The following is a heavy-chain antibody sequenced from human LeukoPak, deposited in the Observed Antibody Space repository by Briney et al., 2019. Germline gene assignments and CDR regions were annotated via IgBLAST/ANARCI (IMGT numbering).Heavy chain of an antibody. CDR3: ATAKNDY. V-gene: IGHV3-48*01. J-gene: IGHJ4*02. Sequence: GGSLRLSCAASGFTFSRYSMNWVRQALGKGLEWVSYITNSSSIMFYADSVKGRFTISRDNAKNSLYLQMSSLRAEDTAVYYCATAKNDYWGQGTLVTVSS. CDR1: GFTFSRYS. CDR2: ITNSSSIM.